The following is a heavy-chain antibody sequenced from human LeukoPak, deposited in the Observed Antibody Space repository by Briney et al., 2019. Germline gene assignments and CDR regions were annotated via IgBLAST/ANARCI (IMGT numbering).Heavy chain of an antibody. J-gene: IGHJ4*02. CDR1: GFTFSSYG. V-gene: IGHV3-30*18. CDR2: ISYDGSNK. D-gene: IGHD5-12*01. CDR3: AKDFGDGYSGYGYFDY. Sequence: GGPLRPSWAASGFTFSSYGMHWVRQPPGKGLGWGAVISYDGSNKYYADSVKGRFTISRDNSKNTLYLQMNSLRAEDTAVYYCAKDFGDGYSGYGYFDYWGQGTLVTVSS.